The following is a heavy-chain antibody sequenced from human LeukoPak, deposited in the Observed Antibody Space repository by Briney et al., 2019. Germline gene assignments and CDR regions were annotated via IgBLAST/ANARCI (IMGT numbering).Heavy chain of an antibody. V-gene: IGHV3-48*01. J-gene: IGHJ4*02. CDR1: GFTFSDYG. CDR3: AERFDY. CDR2: ISSSRSTI. D-gene: IGHD6-25*01. Sequence: GGSLRLSCAAAGFTFSDYGMNWVRQAPGKGLEWVAYISSSRSTIYYADSVKGRFTISRDNAKNSLYLQMNSLRAEDTAVYYCAERFDYWGQGTLVTVSS.